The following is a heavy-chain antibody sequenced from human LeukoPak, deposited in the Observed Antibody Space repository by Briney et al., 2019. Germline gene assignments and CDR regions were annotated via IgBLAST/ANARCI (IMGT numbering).Heavy chain of an antibody. CDR1: GFTFSSYG. CDR2: IRYDGSNK. D-gene: IGHD3-10*01. CDR3: AKDGFGELLPFDP. J-gene: IGHJ5*02. Sequence: GGSMRLSCAASGFTFSSYGMHWVRQAPGKGLEWVAFIRYDGSNKYYADSVKGRFTISRDNSKNTLYLQMNSLRAEDTAVYYCAKDGFGELLPFDPWGQGTLVTVSS. V-gene: IGHV3-30*02.